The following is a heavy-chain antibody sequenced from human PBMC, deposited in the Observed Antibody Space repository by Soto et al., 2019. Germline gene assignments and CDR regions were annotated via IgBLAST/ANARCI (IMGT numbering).Heavy chain of an antibody. D-gene: IGHD2-8*01. CDR1: GLTFIDYA. J-gene: IGHJ5*02. Sequence: PGGSLRLSCAASGLTFIDYAMSWVLQAPGKGLEWVSAIGTRDDIFYADSVKGRFTISRDDSKNTLYLQMNSLRAEDTALYYCAKERCSEWFNYNWFEPWGQGTRVNVPS. CDR2: IGTRDDI. V-gene: IGHV3-23*01. CDR3: AKERCSEWFNYNWFEP.